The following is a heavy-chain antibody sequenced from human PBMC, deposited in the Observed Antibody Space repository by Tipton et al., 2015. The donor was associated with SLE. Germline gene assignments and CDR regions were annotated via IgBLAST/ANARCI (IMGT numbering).Heavy chain of an antibody. J-gene: IGHJ4*02. D-gene: IGHD3-10*01. CDR2: IYNTGNT. V-gene: IGHV4-31*03. CDR3: ARLAPLWFGEYTEY. Sequence: TLSLTCSVSGASISSDVYYWSWIRQLPGKGLVWIGYIYNTGNTYYNPSLKSRVTMSVDTSKNQFSLRVTSVTAADTAVYYCARLAPLWFGEYTEYWGQGTLVTVTS. CDR1: GASISSDVYY.